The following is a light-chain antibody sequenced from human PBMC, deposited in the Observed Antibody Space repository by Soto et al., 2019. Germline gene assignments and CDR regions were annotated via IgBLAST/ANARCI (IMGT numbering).Light chain of an antibody. CDR2: ATS. CDR1: QSISSY. Sequence: DIKMTQSPSSLSASVGDRVTITCRASQSISSYLSWYHQKPGKAPKLLIYATSSLQSGVPLRFSGSGSGTDFTLTISSLQPEDSATYYCQQSYSTPYTFGQGTKLEIK. CDR3: QQSYSTPYT. J-gene: IGKJ2*01. V-gene: IGKV1-39*01.